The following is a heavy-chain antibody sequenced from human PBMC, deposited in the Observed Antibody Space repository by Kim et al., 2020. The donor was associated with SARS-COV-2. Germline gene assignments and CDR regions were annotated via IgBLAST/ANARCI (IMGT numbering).Heavy chain of an antibody. CDR2: IGTAGDT. CDR3: ARAPRGGIQSFYFDY. V-gene: IGHV3-13*01. CDR1: GFTFSSYD. Sequence: GGSLRLSCAASGFTFSSYDMHWVRQATGKGLEWVSAIGTAGDTYYPGSVKGRFTISRENAKNSLYLQMNSLRAGDTAVYYCARAPRGGIQSFYFDYWGQGTLVTVSS. D-gene: IGHD6-13*01. J-gene: IGHJ4*02.